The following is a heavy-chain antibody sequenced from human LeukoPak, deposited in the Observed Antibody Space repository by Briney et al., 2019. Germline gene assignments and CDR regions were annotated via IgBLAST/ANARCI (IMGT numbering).Heavy chain of an antibody. J-gene: IGHJ4*02. CDR3: ARNSGYDSIDY. CDR1: GYTFTDNH. V-gene: IGHV1-2*02. Sequence: ASVKVSCKACGYTFTDNHMYWIRQAPGQGPECMGWINPNSGGTNYAQKFQGRVTMTRDTSISTAYMELSRLRSDDTAVYYCARNSGYDSIDYWGQGTLVTVSS. CDR2: INPNSGGT. D-gene: IGHD5-12*01.